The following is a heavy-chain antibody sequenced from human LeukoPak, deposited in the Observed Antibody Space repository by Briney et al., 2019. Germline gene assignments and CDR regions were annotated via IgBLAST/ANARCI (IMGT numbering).Heavy chain of an antibody. CDR2: ISSSSSYI. V-gene: IGHV3-21*01. Sequence: SGGSLRLSCAASGFTFSSYSMNWVRQAPGKGPEWVSSISSSSSYIYYADSVKGRFTISRDNAKNSLYLQMNSLRAEDTAVYYCARGGVEEMATIHPWGQGTLVTVSS. J-gene: IGHJ5*02. CDR1: GFTFSSYS. D-gene: IGHD5-24*01. CDR3: ARGGVEEMATIHP.